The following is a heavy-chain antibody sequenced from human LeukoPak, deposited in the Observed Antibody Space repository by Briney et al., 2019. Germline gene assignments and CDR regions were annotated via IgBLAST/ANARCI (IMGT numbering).Heavy chain of an antibody. J-gene: IGHJ5*02. CDR3: ARGTIHRRRNPNWFDP. Sequence: SETLSLTCAVYGGSFSGYSWSWIRQPPGKGLEWIGEINHSGSTNYNPSLKSRVTISVDTSKNQFSLKLSSVTAADTAVYYCARGTIHRRRNPNWFDPWGQGTLVTVSS. V-gene: IGHV4-34*01. D-gene: IGHD2-21*01. CDR1: GGSFSGYS. CDR2: INHSGST.